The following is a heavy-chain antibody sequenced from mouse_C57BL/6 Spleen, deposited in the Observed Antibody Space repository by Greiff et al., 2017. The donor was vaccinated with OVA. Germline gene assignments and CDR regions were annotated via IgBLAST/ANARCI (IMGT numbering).Heavy chain of an antibody. CDR2: IHPNSGST. V-gene: IGHV1-64*01. CDR3: ARGGVVYWYFYV. CDR1: GYTFTSYW. Sequence: VQLQQPGAELVKPGASVKLSCKASGYTFTSYWMHWVKQRPGQGLEWIGMIHPNSGSTNYNEKFKSKATLTVDKSSSTAYMQLSSLTSEDSAVYYCARGGVVYWYFYVWGTGTTVTVSS. J-gene: IGHJ1*03. D-gene: IGHD1-1*01.